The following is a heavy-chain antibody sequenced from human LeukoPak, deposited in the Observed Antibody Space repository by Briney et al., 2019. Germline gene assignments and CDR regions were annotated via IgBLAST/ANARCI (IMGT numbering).Heavy chain of an antibody. CDR1: GFSSSNTY. CDR3: TRDRAGTQSWVEFDL. CDR2: IYTSGST. Sequence: GGSLRLSCAASGFSSSNTYMSWVRQAPGKGLEWVSLIYTSGSTFYADSVMGRFTISRDNSKNTLFLQMNSLRAEDSAVYYCTRDRAGTQSWVEFDLWGQGTLVTVSS. D-gene: IGHD3-10*01. J-gene: IGHJ5*02. V-gene: IGHV3-66*03.